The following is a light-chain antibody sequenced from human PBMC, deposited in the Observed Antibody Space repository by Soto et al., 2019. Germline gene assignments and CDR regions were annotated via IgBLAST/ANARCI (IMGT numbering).Light chain of an antibody. CDR2: GAS. Sequence: EIVLTQSPGTLALSPRAGATLSCRASQSVSSSYLAWYQQKPGQAPRLRIYGASSRATGIPDRFSGSGSGTDFTLTISRLEPEDFAVYYCQQYGSSRTFGQGTKVEIK. CDR3: QQYGSSRT. J-gene: IGKJ1*01. V-gene: IGKV3-20*01. CDR1: QSVSSSY.